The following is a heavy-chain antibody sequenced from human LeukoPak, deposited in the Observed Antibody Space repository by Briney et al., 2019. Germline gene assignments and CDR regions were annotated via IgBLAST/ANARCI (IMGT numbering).Heavy chain of an antibody. CDR1: GYTFTGYF. J-gene: IGHJ3*02. Sequence: ASVKVSCKASGYTFTGYFMHWVRQAPGQGLEWMGWINPNSGGTNSAQNFQGRVTMTRDTSISTAYMELSGLGSDDTAVYYCAKTRYGGNPLGAFDIWGQGTMVTVSS. CDR3: AKTRYGGNPLGAFDI. V-gene: IGHV1-2*02. D-gene: IGHD4-23*01. CDR2: INPNSGGT.